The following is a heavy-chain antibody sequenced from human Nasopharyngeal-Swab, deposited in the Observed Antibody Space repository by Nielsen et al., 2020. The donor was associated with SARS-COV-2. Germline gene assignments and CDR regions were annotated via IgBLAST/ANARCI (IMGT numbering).Heavy chain of an antibody. J-gene: IGHJ6*03. Sequence: GGSLRLSCAASGFTVSTNYMSWVRQAPGKGLEWVSVTYSGGNTYYADSVKGRFTISTDNSDTTLYLQMNSLRTEDTAVYYCARAPGRLYSYGSPLGSYSYYYYMDAWGKGTTVTVSS. D-gene: IGHD5-18*01. CDR2: TYSGGNT. CDR3: ARAPGRLYSYGSPLGSYSYYYYMDA. CDR1: GFTVSTNY. V-gene: IGHV3-53*01.